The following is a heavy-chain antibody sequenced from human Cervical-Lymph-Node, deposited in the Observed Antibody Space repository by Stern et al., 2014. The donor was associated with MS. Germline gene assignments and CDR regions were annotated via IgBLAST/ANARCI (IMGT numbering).Heavy chain of an antibody. V-gene: IGHV1-46*01. Sequence: QVQLVQSGAEVKKPGASVKVSCKASGYTFTSYYMHWGRQAPGQGLEWMGIIHPSGGSASYAQKFQGRVPMTRDTSTSTVYMELSSLRSEDTAVYYCARVGWELLDAFDIWGQGTMVTVSS. CDR1: GYTFTSYY. CDR2: IHPSGGSA. CDR3: ARVGWELLDAFDI. J-gene: IGHJ3*02. D-gene: IGHD1-26*01.